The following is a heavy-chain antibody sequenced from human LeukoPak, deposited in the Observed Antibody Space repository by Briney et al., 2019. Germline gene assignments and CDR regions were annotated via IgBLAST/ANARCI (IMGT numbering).Heavy chain of an antibody. V-gene: IGHV3-9*01. CDR3: AKDRFIRLLWFGESTFDY. D-gene: IGHD3-10*01. CDR2: ISWNSGSI. J-gene: IGHJ4*02. CDR1: GFTFSSYG. Sequence: GGTLRLSCAASGFTFSSYGMSWVRQAPGKGLEWVSGISWNSGSIGYADSVKGRFTISRDNAKNSLYLQMNSLRAEDTALYYCAKDRFIRLLWFGESTFDYWGQGTLVTVSS.